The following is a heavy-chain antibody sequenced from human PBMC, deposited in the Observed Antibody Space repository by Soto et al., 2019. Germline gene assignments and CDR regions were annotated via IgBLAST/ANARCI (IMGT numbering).Heavy chain of an antibody. D-gene: IGHD3-3*01. CDR3: ARDSIDFWSGYYTGIVF. Sequence: LSLTCTVSGGSVSSGRYYWRWFRPPPGKGLEWIGYVYYSGSTNYNPSLKSRVAISVDTSKNQFSLKLSSVTAADTAVYYCARDSIDFWSGYYTGIVFWGQGTMVTVSS. CDR2: VYYSGST. V-gene: IGHV4-61*01. CDR1: GGSVSSGRYY. J-gene: IGHJ4*02.